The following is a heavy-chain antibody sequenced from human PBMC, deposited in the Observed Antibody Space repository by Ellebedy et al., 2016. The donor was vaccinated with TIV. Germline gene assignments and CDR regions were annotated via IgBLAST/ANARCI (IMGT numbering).Heavy chain of an antibody. CDR1: GFTFSRYW. Sequence: GESLKISCAASGFTFSRYWMSCLRQAPGQGLEYVDHIKFDEIAAYHPDSVKGRFVISRDNARKSLYLQMNNLRVGEPAVYYCARDTVEVPSGDAFDLWGQGTTVTVSS. CDR2: IKFDEIAA. D-gene: IGHD2-2*01. CDR3: ARDTVEVPSGDAFDL. V-gene: IGHV3-7*04. J-gene: IGHJ3*01.